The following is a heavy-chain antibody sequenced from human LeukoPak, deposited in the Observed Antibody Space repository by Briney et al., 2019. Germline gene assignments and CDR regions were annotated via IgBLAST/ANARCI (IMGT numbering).Heavy chain of an antibody. CDR3: ARHRFGHLFDY. CDR1: GDSISGYY. J-gene: IGHJ4*02. CDR2: VYHTGHT. D-gene: IGHD3-16*01. V-gene: IGHV4-59*01. Sequence: SETLSLTCTVSGDSISGYYWSWIRQPPGKGLEWIGYVYHTGHTHYSPSLKSRATVSLDTSRNQVSLILSSVTAADTAVYYCARHRFGHLFDYWGQGTLVFVSS.